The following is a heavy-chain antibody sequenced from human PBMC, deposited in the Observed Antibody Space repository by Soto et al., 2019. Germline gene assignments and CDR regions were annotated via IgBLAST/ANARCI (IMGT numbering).Heavy chain of an antibody. CDR1: GVTFSSYA. CDR3: ARAHYDSSGYYQSHAFDI. D-gene: IGHD3-22*01. CDR2: MSGSGGST. J-gene: IGHJ3*02. Sequence: EVQLLESGGGLVQPGGSLRLSCAASGVTFSSYAMSWVRQAPGKGREWVSAMSGSGGSTYYANSVKDRFTISRDNSKTKLYLQMNSLRDEDKAVYYCARAHYDSSGYYQSHAFDICGEGTMVTVSS. V-gene: IGHV3-23*01.